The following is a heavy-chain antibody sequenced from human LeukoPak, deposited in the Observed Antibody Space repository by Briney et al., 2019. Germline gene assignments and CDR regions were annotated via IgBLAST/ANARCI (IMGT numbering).Heavy chain of an antibody. D-gene: IGHD3-3*01. CDR3: ARGGVDYYDFWSGYSSRHDAFDI. CDR1: GGSISSSSYY. V-gene: IGHV4-39*07. J-gene: IGHJ3*02. Sequence: SETLSLTCTVSGGSISSSSYYWGWIRQPPGKGLEWIGSIYYSGSTYYNPSLKSRVTISVDTSKNQFSLKLGSVTAADTAVYYCARGGVDYYDFWSGYSSRHDAFDIWGQGTMVTVSS. CDR2: IYYSGST.